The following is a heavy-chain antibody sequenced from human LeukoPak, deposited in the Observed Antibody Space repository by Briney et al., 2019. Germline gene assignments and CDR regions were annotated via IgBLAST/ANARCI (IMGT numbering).Heavy chain of an antibody. J-gene: IGHJ4*02. CDR2: IYWDDDK. D-gene: IGHD5-18*01. CDR1: GFSLSTSGVG. V-gene: IGHV2-5*02. CDR3: ARVDTAMADFDY. Sequence: SGPTLVNPTQTLTLTCTFSGFSLSTSGVGVGWIRQPPGKPLEWLALIYWDDDKRYSPSLKSRLTITKDTSKNQVVLTMTNMDPVDTATYYCARVDTAMADFDYWGQGTLVTVSS.